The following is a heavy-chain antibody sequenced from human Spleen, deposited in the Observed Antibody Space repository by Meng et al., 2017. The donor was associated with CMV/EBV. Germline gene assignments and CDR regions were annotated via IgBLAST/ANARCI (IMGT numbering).Heavy chain of an antibody. D-gene: IGHD2/OR15-2a*01. V-gene: IGHV3-21*01. Sequence: GESLKISCAASGFTFRTYIMAWVRQVSGKGLEWVSSISGDSNNMYYADSVKGRFTISRDNALNSVFLQMNRLTVEDTAMYYCARAALFEKIVSLPSPLAYWGRGALVTVSS. J-gene: IGHJ4*02. CDR3: ARAALFEKIVSLPSPLAY. CDR1: GFTFRTYI. CDR2: ISGDSNNM.